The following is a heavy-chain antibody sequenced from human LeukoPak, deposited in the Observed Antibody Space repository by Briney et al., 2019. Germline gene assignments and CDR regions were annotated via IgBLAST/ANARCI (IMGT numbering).Heavy chain of an antibody. V-gene: IGHV3-21*01. J-gene: IGHJ5*01. CDR2: ISSGGSYM. CDR3: ARDGDSGEGRMFDY. Sequence: GGSLRLSCAASGFSFSSYAMNWVRQAPGKGLEWVSSISSGGSYMLYADSVKGRLTISRDNAKNSLYLQMNSLRAEDTAVYYCARDGDSGEGRMFDYWGQEPWSPSPQ. CDR1: GFSFSSYA. D-gene: IGHD5-12*01.